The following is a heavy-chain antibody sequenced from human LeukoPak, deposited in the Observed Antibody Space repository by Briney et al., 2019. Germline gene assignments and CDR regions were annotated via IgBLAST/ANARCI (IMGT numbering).Heavy chain of an antibody. V-gene: IGHV3-15*01. CDR3: TTGGIYCSGGSCYKGNFDY. CDR1: GFTFSNAW. D-gene: IGHD2-15*01. J-gene: IGHJ4*02. Sequence: PGGSLRLSCAASGFTFSNAWMSWVRQAPRKGLEWVGRIKSKTDGGTTDYAAPVKGRFTISRDDSKNTLYLQMNSLKTEDTAVYYCTTGGIYCSGGSCYKGNFDYWGQGTLVTVSS. CDR2: IKSKTDGGTT.